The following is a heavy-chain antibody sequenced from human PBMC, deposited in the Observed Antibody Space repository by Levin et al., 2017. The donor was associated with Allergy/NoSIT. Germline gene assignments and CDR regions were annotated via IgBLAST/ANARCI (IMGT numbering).Heavy chain of an antibody. V-gene: IGHV4-30-4*01. J-gene: IGHJ4*02. CDR3: ARGDYGDSQSDY. D-gene: IGHD4-17*01. CDR1: GGSIRSGDYY. CDR2: IYYSGST. Sequence: SQTLSLTCTVSGGSIRSGDYYWSWIRQPPGKGLEWIGYIYYSGSTYYNPSLKSRVTISVDTSKNQFSLKLSSVTAADTAVYYCARGDYGDSQSDYWGQGTLVTVSS.